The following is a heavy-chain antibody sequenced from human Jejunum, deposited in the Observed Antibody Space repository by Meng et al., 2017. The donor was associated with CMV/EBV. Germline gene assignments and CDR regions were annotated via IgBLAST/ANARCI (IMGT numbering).Heavy chain of an antibody. J-gene: IGHJ4*02. CDR3: TKGGFDS. D-gene: IGHD2-15*01. V-gene: IGHV3-30*02. CDR2: IRHDGSED. CDR1: GFPFNIYA. Sequence: QVQVGGSGGGVVQPGGSLRLSCVTSGFPFNIYALHWVRQAPGKGLDWVTCIRHDGSEDFYVDSVKGRFTISRDNSKNTLYLQMNSLRVDDSALYYCTKGGFDSWGQGTLVTVSS.